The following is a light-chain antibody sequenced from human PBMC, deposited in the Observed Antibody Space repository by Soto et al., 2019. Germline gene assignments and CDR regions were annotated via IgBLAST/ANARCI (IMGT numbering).Light chain of an antibody. CDR3: KQYGSSPRYT. CDR1: QSVSSSY. J-gene: IGKJ2*01. CDR2: GAS. V-gene: IGKV3-20*01. Sequence: EIVLTQSPGTLSLSPGERTTLSCRASQSVSSSYFAWYQQKPGQAPRLRIYGASSRATGIPDRFSGSRSGTDFTLTISRLEPAAFAVYYCKQYGSSPRYTLGQGTTLEIK.